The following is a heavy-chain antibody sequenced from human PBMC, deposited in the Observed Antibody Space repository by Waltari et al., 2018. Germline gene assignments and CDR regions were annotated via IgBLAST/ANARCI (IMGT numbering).Heavy chain of an antibody. CDR2: ISPSDGTT. D-gene: IGHD1-26*01. CDR3: ARSGGSNWFDP. J-gene: IGHJ5*02. V-gene: IGHV1-46*01. CDR1: GYSFTSYY. Sequence: QVQLVQSGAEVKKPGASVKVSCKASGYSFTSYYIHWVRQAPGQGLEWMGIISPSDGTTMYAQKFQSRVTVTRDTSTSTVYMELTSLRADDTAVFYCARSGGSNWFDPWGQGTLVTVSS.